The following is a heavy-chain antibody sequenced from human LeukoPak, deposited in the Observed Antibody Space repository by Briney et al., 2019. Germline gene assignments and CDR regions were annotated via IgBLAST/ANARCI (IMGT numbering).Heavy chain of an antibody. CDR2: IYTSGST. CDR1: GGSISSYC. Sequence: SETLSLTCTVSGGSISSYCWSWIRQPAGKGLEWIGRIYTSGSTNYNPSLKSRVTMSVDTPKNQFSLKLSSVTAADTAVYYCARDVLLYYYDSSGYFDYWGQGTLVTVSS. D-gene: IGHD3-22*01. V-gene: IGHV4-4*07. CDR3: ARDVLLYYYDSSGYFDY. J-gene: IGHJ4*02.